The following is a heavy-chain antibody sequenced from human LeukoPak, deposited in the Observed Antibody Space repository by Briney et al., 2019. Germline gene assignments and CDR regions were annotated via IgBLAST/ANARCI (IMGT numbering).Heavy chain of an antibody. V-gene: IGHV3-23*01. CDR3: AKPLSPVLTAIWWDS. J-gene: IGHJ4*02. Sequence: PGGSLRLSCAASGFPFSIHGMSWVRQAPGKGLEWVSVISGSGDITYYADSVKGRFTISRDNSKNTVFLQMNSLRAEDTAVYYCAKPLSPVLTAIWWDSWGQGTLVTVSS. CDR2: ISGSGDIT. CDR1: GFPFSIHG. D-gene: IGHD2-21*02.